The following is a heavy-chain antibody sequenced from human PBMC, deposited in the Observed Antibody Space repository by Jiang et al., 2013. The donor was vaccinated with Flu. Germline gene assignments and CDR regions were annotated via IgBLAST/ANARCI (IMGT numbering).Heavy chain of an antibody. CDR1: GYTFTSYA. J-gene: IGHJ6*04. CDR3: ARDPPGITGTTGYYGMDV. CDR2: INTNTGNP. D-gene: IGHD1-7*01. V-gene: IGHV7-4-1*01. Sequence: KVSCKASGYTFTSYAMNWVRQAPGQGLEWMGWINTNTGNPTYAQGFTGRFVFSLDTSVSTAYLQICSLKAEDTAVYYCARDPPGITGTTGYYGMDVWGKGTTVTVSS.